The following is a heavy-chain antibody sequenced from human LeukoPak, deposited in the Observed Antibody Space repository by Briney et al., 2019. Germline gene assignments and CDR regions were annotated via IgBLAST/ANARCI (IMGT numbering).Heavy chain of an antibody. J-gene: IGHJ4*02. CDR3: ARVEGGYSYGYGFRY. V-gene: IGHV3-21*01. Sequence: GGSLRLSCAASGFTFSYYTMNWVRQAPGKGLEWVSSISSSSSYIYYADSVKGRFTISRDNAKNSLYLQMNSLRAEDTAVYYCARVEGGYSYGYGFRYWGQGTLVTVSS. CDR2: ISSSSSYI. D-gene: IGHD5-18*01. CDR1: GFTFSYYT.